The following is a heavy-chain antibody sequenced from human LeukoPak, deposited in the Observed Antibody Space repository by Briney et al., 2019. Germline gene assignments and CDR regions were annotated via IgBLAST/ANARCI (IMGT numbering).Heavy chain of an antibody. J-gene: IGHJ4*02. CDR2: IRGSGGST. D-gene: IGHD4-17*01. CDR1: GFTFSSYA. CDR3: AKGGPYGDYVPVDY. Sequence: PGGSLRLSCAASGFTFSSYAMSWVRQAPGKGLEWVAAIRGSGGSTYYGDCVKGRFTISRDNSKTTLYLQMNSLRAEDTAVYYCAKGGPYGDYVPVDYWGQGTLVTVSS. V-gene: IGHV3-23*01.